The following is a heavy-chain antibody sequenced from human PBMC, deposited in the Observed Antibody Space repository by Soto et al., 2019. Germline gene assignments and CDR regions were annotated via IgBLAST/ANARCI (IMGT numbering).Heavy chain of an antibody. CDR2: LYYGGST. V-gene: IGHV4-39*01. J-gene: IGHJ5*02. CDR1: GGSINSDDSF. CDR3: ARQLPVGATSWFDP. D-gene: IGHD1-26*01. Sequence: PSETLSLTCSVSGGSINSDDSFWGWVRQSPGKGLEWIGSLYYGGSTFYNLSLKSRVTISLDTSKNQFSLRLTSVTAADTAIYYCARQLPVGATSWFDPWGQGTLVTVSS.